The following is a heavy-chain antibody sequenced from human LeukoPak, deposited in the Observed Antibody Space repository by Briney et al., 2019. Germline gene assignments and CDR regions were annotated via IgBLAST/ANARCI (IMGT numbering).Heavy chain of an antibody. Sequence: SVTVSCTASGGTFSSYAISWVRQAPGQGLEWMGRIIPILGIANYAQKFQGRVTITADKSTSTAYMELSSLRSEDTAVYYCARLADKEWEHFDYWGQGTLVTVSS. D-gene: IGHD1-26*01. CDR2: IIPILGIA. J-gene: IGHJ4*02. CDR1: GGTFSSYA. V-gene: IGHV1-69*04. CDR3: ARLADKEWEHFDY.